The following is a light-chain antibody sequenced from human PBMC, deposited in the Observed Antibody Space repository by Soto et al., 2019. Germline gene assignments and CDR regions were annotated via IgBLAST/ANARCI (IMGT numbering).Light chain of an antibody. V-gene: IGKV4-1*01. J-gene: IGKJ4*01. Sequence: DIVMTQSPDSLAVSLGERATINCKSSQSVLSASNNKNYLAWFQQKPGQPPNLLIYWASTRESGVPGRFSGSGSGTDFTLTISSLQAEDVAVYFCQQYYSPPPTFGGGTKVEIK. CDR2: WAS. CDR1: QSVLSASNNKNY. CDR3: QQYYSPPPT.